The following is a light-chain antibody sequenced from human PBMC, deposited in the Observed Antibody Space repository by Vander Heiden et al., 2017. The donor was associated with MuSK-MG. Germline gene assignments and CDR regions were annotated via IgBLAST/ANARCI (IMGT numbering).Light chain of an antibody. CDR3: QLYGTSPLFT. V-gene: IGKV3-20*01. CDR2: GAS. CDR1: QSVNIGY. J-gene: IGKJ3*01. Sequence: EIALTQAPGTLSLSPCERATLSCRASQSVNIGYLAWYQQKPGQAPSLLLYGASRRATGIPAMFIGSGSGTAFTLTISSLEPEDFAVYFCQLYGTSPLFTFGPGTKVDIK.